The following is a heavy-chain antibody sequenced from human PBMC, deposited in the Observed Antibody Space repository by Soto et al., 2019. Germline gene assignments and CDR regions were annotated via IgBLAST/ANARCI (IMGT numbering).Heavy chain of an antibody. J-gene: IGHJ5*02. D-gene: IGHD1-1*01. Sequence: GGSLRLSCAASEFTFSSYAMSWVRQAPGKGLEWVSAISGSGGSTYYADSMKGRFTISRDNSKNTLYLQMNSLRAEDTAVYYCATHARHWNDGDNWFDLWGQGTLVTVSS. CDR3: ATHARHWNDGDNWFDL. V-gene: IGHV3-23*01. CDR2: ISGSGGST. CDR1: EFTFSSYA.